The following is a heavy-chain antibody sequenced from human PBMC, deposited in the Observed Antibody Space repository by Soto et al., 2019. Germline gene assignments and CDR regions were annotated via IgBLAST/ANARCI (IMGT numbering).Heavy chain of an antibody. CDR3: ATTPCLSPAGSFDW. J-gene: IGHJ4*02. Sequence: SETLSLTCTVSSGSITTRSYYWGWIRQPPGKGLEWIVSRSYSGTTFFNLSLKSRVTISMDTSKNQFSLQLTAVTATDTGVYYCATTPCLSPAGSFDWWGQGSLVTV. CDR2: RSYSGTT. D-gene: IGHD6-13*01. CDR1: SGSITTRSYY. V-gene: IGHV4-39*01.